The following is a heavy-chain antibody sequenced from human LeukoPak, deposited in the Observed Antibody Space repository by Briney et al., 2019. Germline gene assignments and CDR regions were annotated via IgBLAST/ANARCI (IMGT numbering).Heavy chain of an antibody. D-gene: IGHD1-26*01. Sequence: SETLSLTCTVSGGSISSSSYYWGWIRQPPGKGLEWIGSIYYSGNTYYNPSLKSRVTISVDTSKNQFSLKLSSVTAADTAVYYCARVVRRLWEKGSSYFDYWGQGTLVTVSS. CDR1: GGSISSSSYY. CDR2: IYYSGNT. CDR3: ARVVRRLWEKGSSYFDY. V-gene: IGHV4-39*01. J-gene: IGHJ4*02.